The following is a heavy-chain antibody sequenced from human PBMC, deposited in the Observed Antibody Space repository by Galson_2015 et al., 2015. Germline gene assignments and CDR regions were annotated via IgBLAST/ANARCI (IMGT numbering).Heavy chain of an antibody. Sequence: SLRLSCAAPGFTFSNAWMSWVRQAPGKGLEWVGRIKSKTDGGTTDYAAPVKGRFTVSRDDSKNMAYLQMNSLKPEDTAMYYCTTDFSDGWFGGWGQGTLVTVPS. CDR3: TTDFSDGWFGG. V-gene: IGHV3-15*01. CDR2: IKSKTDGGTT. J-gene: IGHJ4*02. CDR1: GFTFSNAW. D-gene: IGHD3-10*01.